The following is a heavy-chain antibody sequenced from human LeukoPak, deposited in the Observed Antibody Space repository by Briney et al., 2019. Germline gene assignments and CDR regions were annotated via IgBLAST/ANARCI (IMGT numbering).Heavy chain of an antibody. CDR1: GFTFSSYG. CDR3: AKDAYGSGSYYLNWFDP. CDR2: ISYDGSNK. V-gene: IGHV3-30*18. D-gene: IGHD3-10*01. Sequence: GGSLRLSCAASGFTFSSYGMHWVRQAPGKGLEWVAVISYDGSNKHYADSVKGRFTISRDNSKNTLYLQMNSLRAEDTAVYYCAKDAYGSGSYYLNWFDPWGQGTLVTVSS. J-gene: IGHJ5*02.